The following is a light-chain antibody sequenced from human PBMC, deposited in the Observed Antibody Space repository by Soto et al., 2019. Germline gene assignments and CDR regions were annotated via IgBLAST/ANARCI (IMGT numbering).Light chain of an antibody. V-gene: IGKV1-39*01. CDR1: QSITIY. Sequence: DIQMTQSPSTLSGSVGDRVTITCRASQSITIYLNWYQQKPGEAPNLLIFGASTLQSGVPSRFSGSGSGTDFTLTISSLQPEDFAVYYCQQYGGSPRTFGQGTKVDIK. CDR3: QQYGGSPRT. J-gene: IGKJ1*01. CDR2: GAS.